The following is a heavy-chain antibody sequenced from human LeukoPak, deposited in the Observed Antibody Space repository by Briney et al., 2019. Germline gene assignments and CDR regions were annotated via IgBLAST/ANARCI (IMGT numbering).Heavy chain of an antibody. CDR2: FYPSGGT. J-gene: IGHJ3*02. CDR1: GGSITSGSYY. D-gene: IGHD3-10*01. Sequence: PSETLSLTCTVSGGSITSGSYYWSWIRQPAGKGLEWIGRFYPSGGTNYNPSLKSRVTISVDTSKNQFSLKLSSVTAADTAVYYCARRPYSSGNYKGAFDIWGQGTMVTVSS. V-gene: IGHV4-61*02. CDR3: ARRPYSSGNYKGAFDI.